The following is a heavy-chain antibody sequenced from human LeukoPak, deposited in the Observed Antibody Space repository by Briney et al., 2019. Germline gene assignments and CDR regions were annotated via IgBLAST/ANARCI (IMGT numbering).Heavy chain of an antibody. CDR2: ISSSSSSII. Sequence: PGGSLRLSCAASGFTFSSHSMNWVRQAPGKGLEWVSYISSSSSSIIYYADSVKGRFTISRDNAKNSLYLQMNSLRAEDTAVYYCAGGVPAAVDYFDYWGQGTLVTVSS. D-gene: IGHD2-2*01. CDR1: GFTFSSHS. J-gene: IGHJ4*02. V-gene: IGHV3-48*01. CDR3: AGGVPAAVDYFDY.